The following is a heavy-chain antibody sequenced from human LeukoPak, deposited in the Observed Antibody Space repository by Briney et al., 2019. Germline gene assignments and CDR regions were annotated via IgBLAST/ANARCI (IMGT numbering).Heavy chain of an antibody. J-gene: IGHJ4*02. D-gene: IGHD3-22*01. Sequence: GASVKVSCKASGYTFTGYYMHWVRQAPGQGLEWMGWINPNSGSTNYAQKFQGRVTMTRDTSISTAYMELSRLRSDDTAVYYCARITTGYRPDDYWGQGTLVTVSS. CDR1: GYTFTGYY. V-gene: IGHV1-2*02. CDR3: ARITTGYRPDDY. CDR2: INPNSGST.